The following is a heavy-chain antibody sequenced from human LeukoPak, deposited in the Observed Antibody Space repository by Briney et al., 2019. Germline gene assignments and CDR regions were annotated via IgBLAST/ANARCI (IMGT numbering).Heavy chain of an antibody. D-gene: IGHD3-22*01. CDR2: INSDGRST. Sequence: QPGGSLRLSCAASGXTFSSYWVHWVRQAPGQGQVWVSRINSDGRSTSYADSVKGRFTISRDNAKNTLYLQMNSLRAEDTAVYYCAKDFPDYYDSSGYLDYWGQGTLVTVSS. J-gene: IGHJ4*02. CDR3: AKDFPDYYDSSGYLDY. CDR1: GXTFSSYW. V-gene: IGHV3-74*01.